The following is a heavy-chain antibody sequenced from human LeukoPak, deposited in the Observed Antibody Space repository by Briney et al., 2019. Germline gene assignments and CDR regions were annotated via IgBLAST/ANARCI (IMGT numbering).Heavy chain of an antibody. CDR3: ARDSRSGWGNWFDP. CDR1: GGSVSSTSYY. V-gene: IGHV4-39*07. Sequence: SETLSLTCSVSGGSVSSTSYYWGWIRQPPGKGLEWIGSIYYSGSTYYNPSLKSRVTISIDTSKNQFSLKLSSVTAADTAVYYCARDSRSGWGNWFDPWGQGTLVTVSS. J-gene: IGHJ5*02. D-gene: IGHD6-19*01. CDR2: IYYSGST.